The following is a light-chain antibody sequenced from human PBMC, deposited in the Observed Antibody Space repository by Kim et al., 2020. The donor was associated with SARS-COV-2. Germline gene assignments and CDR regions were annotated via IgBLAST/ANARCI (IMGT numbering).Light chain of an antibody. Sequence: QSALTQPASVSGSPGQSITISCTGTSSDVGGYNYVSWYQQHPGKAPKLMIYDVSKRPSGVSNRFSGSKSGNTASLTISELQAEDEADYYCSSYTSSSTSVVFGGGTQLTVL. CDR2: DVS. J-gene: IGLJ2*01. CDR1: SSDVGGYNY. CDR3: SSYTSSSTSVV. V-gene: IGLV2-14*01.